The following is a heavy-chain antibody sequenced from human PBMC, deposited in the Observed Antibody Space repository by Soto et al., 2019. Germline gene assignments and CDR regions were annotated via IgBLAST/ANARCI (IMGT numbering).Heavy chain of an antibody. D-gene: IGHD2-15*01. V-gene: IGHV3-33*01. CDR3: ARDYSEMVAATPESFFDY. J-gene: IGHJ4*02. CDR2: IWYDGSNK. CDR1: GFTFSSYG. Sequence: GGSLRLSCAASGFTFSSYGMHWVRQAPGKGLEWVAVIWYDGSNKYYADSVKGRFTISRDNSKNTLYLQMNSLRAEDSAVYYCARDYSEMVAATPESFFDYWGQGTLVTVSS.